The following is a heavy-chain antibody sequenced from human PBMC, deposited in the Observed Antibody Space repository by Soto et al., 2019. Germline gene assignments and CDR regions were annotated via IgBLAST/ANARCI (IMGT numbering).Heavy chain of an antibody. J-gene: IGHJ6*02. CDR2: ITSTGIYT. CDR1: GFTFSGYS. D-gene: IGHD2-8*01. CDR3: ARELYGDYFYYAMDV. V-gene: IGHV3-21*06. Sequence: EVQLVESGGGLVKPGGSLGLACAASGFTFSGYSMNWVRQAPGKGLEWVSSITSTGIYTYYADSVKGRFTISRDNAKNSLYLQMTSLRGEDTAIYYCARELYGDYFYYAMDVWGQGTTVTVSS.